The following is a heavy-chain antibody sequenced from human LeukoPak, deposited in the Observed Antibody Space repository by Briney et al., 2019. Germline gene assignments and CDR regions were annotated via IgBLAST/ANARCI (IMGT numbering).Heavy chain of an antibody. CDR1: GFTLSSYA. CDR2: ISYDGSNK. V-gene: IGHV3-30*04. D-gene: IGHD3-22*01. Sequence: GGSLRLSCAASGFTLSSYAMHWVRQAPGKGLEWVAVISYDGSNKYYADSVKGRFTISRDNSKNTLYLQMNSLRAEDTAVYYCAREAVEGDYYDSSGYSFDYWGQGTLVTVSS. J-gene: IGHJ4*02. CDR3: AREAVEGDYYDSSGYSFDY.